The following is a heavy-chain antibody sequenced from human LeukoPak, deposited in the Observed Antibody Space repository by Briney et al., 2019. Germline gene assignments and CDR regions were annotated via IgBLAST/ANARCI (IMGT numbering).Heavy chain of an antibody. CDR3: ARSSGYYYGY. Sequence: GASVKVACKASGYTFATYDINWVRQATGQGLEWMGWMNPKSGNTGLAQKFQGRVTITRNTSISTAYMELSSLRSDDTAVYYCARSSGYYYGYWGQGTLVTVSS. CDR2: MNPKSGNT. J-gene: IGHJ4*02. V-gene: IGHV1-8*03. D-gene: IGHD3-22*01. CDR1: GYTFATYD.